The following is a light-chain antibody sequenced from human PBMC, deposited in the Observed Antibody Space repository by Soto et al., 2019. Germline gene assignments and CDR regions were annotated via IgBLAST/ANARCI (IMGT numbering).Light chain of an antibody. Sequence: QSALAQPPSASGSPGQSVTISCTGTASDVGGYNYVSWFQHHPGNAPKLIIYEVTKRPSGVPDRFSGSKSGTSASLAISGLRSEDEADYYCAAWDDRLSGYGFGGGTKLTVL. CDR2: EVT. J-gene: IGLJ1*01. CDR1: ASDVGGYNY. CDR3: AAWDDRLSGYG. V-gene: IGLV2-8*01.